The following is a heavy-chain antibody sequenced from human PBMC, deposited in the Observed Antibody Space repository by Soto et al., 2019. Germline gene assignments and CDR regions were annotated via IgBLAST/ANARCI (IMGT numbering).Heavy chain of an antibody. D-gene: IGHD6-19*01. CDR2: IYYSGST. V-gene: IGHV4-59*01. CDR1: GGSISSYY. Sequence: SETLSLTCTVSGGSISSYYWSWIRQPPGKGLEWIGYIYYSGSTNYNPSLKSRVTISVDTSKNQFSLKLSSVTAADTAVYYYAREGIAVAGTDYFDYWGQGTLVTVSS. J-gene: IGHJ4*02. CDR3: AREGIAVAGTDYFDY.